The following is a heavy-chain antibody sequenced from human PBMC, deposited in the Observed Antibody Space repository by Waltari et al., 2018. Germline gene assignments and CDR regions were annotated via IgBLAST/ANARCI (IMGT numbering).Heavy chain of an antibody. Sequence: QVQLVESGGGVVQPGRSLRLSCAASGFPFSSYAMHWVRQAPGKGLEWVAVISYDGSNKYYADSVKGRFTISRDNSKNTLYLQMNSLRAEDTAVYYCARGARMADFDYWGQGTLVTVSS. CDR2: ISYDGSNK. CDR3: ARGARMADFDY. CDR1: GFPFSSYA. D-gene: IGHD2-15*01. J-gene: IGHJ4*02. V-gene: IGHV3-30-3*01.